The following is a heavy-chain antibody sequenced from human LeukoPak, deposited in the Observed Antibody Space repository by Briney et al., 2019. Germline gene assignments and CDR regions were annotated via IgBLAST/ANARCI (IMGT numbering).Heavy chain of an antibody. Sequence: ASVKVSCKASGYTFTSHYMHWVRQAPGQGLEWMGIINPSGGSTSYAQKFQGRVTMTRDMSTSTVYMELSSLRSEDTAVYYCARGAVTPLIHYWGQGTLVTVSS. CDR1: GYTFTSHY. J-gene: IGHJ4*02. V-gene: IGHV1-46*01. CDR2: INPSGGST. CDR3: ARGAVTPLIHY. D-gene: IGHD4-23*01.